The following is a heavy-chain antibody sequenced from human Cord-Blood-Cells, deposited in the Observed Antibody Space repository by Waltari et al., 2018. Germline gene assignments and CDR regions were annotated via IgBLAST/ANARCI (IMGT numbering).Heavy chain of an antibody. CDR1: GYSIRSGYY. V-gene: IGHV4-38-2*02. CDR2: IYHSGST. CDR3: ARVYNY. Sequence: QVQLQESGPGLVKPSETLSLTCTVSGYSIRSGYYWGWIRQPPGKGLEWIGSIYHSGSTYYNPSLKSRVTISVDTSKNQFSLKLSSVTAADTAVYYCARVYNYWGQGTLVTVSS. D-gene: IGHD2-2*02. J-gene: IGHJ4*02.